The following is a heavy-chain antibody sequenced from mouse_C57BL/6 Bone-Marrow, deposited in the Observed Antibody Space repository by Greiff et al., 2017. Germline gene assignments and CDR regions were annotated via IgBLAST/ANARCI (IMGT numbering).Heavy chain of an antibody. J-gene: IGHJ2*01. D-gene: IGHD2-5*01. V-gene: IGHV14-4*01. CDR3: TFYSNYYFDY. CDR2: IDPENGDP. CDR1: GFTIKDDY. Sequence: VQLQQSGAELVRPGASVKLSCTASGFTIKDDYMHWVKQRPEQGLEWIGWIDPENGDPEYASKFQGKATITADTSSNTAYMQLSSLTSADTAVYYCTFYSNYYFDYWGQGTTLTVSS.